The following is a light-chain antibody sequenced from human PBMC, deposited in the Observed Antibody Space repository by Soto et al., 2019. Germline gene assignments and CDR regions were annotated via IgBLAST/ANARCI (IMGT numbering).Light chain of an antibody. Sequence: DIQMTQSPSSLSASVGDRVTITCRASQSISSYLNWYQQKPGKAPKLLIYAASSLKSGVPSRFSGGGSGTDFTLTISSLQPEDFATYYCQQSYSTPWTFGQGTKVEIK. CDR2: AAS. CDR1: QSISSY. J-gene: IGKJ1*01. V-gene: IGKV1-39*01. CDR3: QQSYSTPWT.